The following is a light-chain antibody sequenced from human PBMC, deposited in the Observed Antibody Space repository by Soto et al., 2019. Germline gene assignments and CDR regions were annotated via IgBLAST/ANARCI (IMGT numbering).Light chain of an antibody. J-gene: IGKJ3*01. V-gene: IGKV3-11*01. CDR3: QQRSSWPFT. Sequence: EIVLTQSPATLSLSPGERATLSCRASQSVSSYLAWYQQKPGQAPRLLIYDAANRATGIPARIGGSGSGTDFTLTISSLEPEDFAVYYCQQRSSWPFTFGPGTKVDIK. CDR2: DAA. CDR1: QSVSSY.